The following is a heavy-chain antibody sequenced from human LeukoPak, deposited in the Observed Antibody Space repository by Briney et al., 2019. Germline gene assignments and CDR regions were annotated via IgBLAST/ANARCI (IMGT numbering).Heavy chain of an antibody. V-gene: IGHV3-48*03. CDR1: GFTFSSSE. D-gene: IGHD3-16*01. CDR3: ARITGGLFDY. J-gene: IGHJ4*02. Sequence: GGSLRLSCAASGFTFSSSEMNWVRQAPGKGLEWVSYISSSGSTIYYADSVKGRFTISRDNARNSLYLQMNSLRAEDTAVYYCARITGGLFDYWGQGTLVTVSS. CDR2: ISSSGSTI.